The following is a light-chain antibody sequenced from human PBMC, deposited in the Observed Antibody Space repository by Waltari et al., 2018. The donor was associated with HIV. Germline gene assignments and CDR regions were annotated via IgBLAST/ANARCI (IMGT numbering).Light chain of an antibody. CDR3: LLSYSGARPWV. CDR1: TGPVTSGHP. CDR2: DAT. J-gene: IGLJ3*02. Sequence: QAVVTQEPSLTVSPGGTVTLTCGSSTGPVTSGHPPYWFQQRPGQAPRTLIYDATNNFSWTPARFSGSLLGGKAALTLSGAQPDDEADYYCLLSYSGARPWVFGGGTKLTVL. V-gene: IGLV7-46*01.